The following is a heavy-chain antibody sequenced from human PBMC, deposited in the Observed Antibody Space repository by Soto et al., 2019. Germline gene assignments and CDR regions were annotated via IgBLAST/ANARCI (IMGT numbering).Heavy chain of an antibody. CDR2: INHSGST. CDR3: ARASVATIPGGMDV. J-gene: IGHJ6*02. Sequence: SETLSLTCAVYGGSFSGFSWSWIRQPPGKGLEWIGEINHSGSTNYNPSLKSRVTISVDTSKNQFSLKLSSVTAADTAVYYCARASVATIPGGMDVWGQGTTVTVSS. V-gene: IGHV4-34*01. CDR1: GGSFSGFS. D-gene: IGHD2-15*01.